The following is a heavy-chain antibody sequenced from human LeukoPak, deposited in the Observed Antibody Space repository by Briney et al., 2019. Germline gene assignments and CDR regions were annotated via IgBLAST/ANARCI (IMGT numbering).Heavy chain of an antibody. CDR2: IIPIFGTA. CDR1: GGTFSSYA. D-gene: IGHD3-10*01. J-gene: IGHJ6*03. CDR3: ARPRYYYGSGSYSPYYMDV. Sequence: SVKVSCKASGGTFSSYAISWVRQAPGQGLEWMGGIIPIFGTADYAQKFQGRVTITADKSTSTAYMELRSLRSDDTAVYYCARPRYYYGSGSYSPYYMDVWGKGTTVTISS. V-gene: IGHV1-69*06.